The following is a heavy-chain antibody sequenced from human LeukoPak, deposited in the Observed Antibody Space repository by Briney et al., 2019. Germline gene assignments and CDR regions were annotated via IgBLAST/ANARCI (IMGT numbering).Heavy chain of an antibody. Sequence: GGSLRLFCEVSGFTFDVYAMHWVRHAPGKGLEWFSGISYNGVAIGYVDSVKGRFTISRDNAKNSLFLQMNSLTADATAVYYCAKDEDSRGYYWSYNSWGQGTLVIVSS. CDR1: GFTFDVYA. CDR3: AKDEDSRGYYWSYNS. CDR2: ISYNGVAI. D-gene: IGHD3-22*01. V-gene: IGHV3-9*01. J-gene: IGHJ4*02.